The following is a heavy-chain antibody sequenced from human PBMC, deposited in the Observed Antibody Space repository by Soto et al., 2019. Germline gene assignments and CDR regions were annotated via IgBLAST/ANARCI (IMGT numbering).Heavy chain of an antibody. CDR2: IYYSGST. J-gene: IGHJ4*02. Sequence: SETLSLTCTVSGGSISSSSYYWGWIRQPPGKGLEWIGSIYYSGSTYYNPSLKSRVTISVDTSKNRFSLKLSSVTAADTAVYYCATATRGYSGYDLLGYFDYWGQGTLVTVSS. CDR1: GGSISSSSYY. D-gene: IGHD5-12*01. CDR3: ATATRGYSGYDLLGYFDY. V-gene: IGHV4-39*01.